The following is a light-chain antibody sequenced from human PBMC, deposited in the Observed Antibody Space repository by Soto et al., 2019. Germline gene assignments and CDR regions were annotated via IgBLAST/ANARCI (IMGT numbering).Light chain of an antibody. V-gene: IGKV1-39*01. Sequence: DIQMTQSPSSLSASVGDRVTITCRASQSISTYLHWYQQKPGKAPNLLIYAASTLQSGVPSRFSGSGSVTDFTLPISSLQPEDFATYFCQHGYSTPLPFGGGTQVDIK. CDR2: AAS. CDR3: QHGYSTPLP. J-gene: IGKJ4*01. CDR1: QSISTY.